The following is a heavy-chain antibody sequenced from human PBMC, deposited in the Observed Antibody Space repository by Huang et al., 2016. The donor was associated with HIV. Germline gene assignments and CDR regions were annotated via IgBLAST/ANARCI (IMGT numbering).Heavy chain of an antibody. V-gene: IGHV3-30-3*01. J-gene: IGHJ3*02. CDR3: ARAKDTWDAYDI. CDR2: ISNDGSNN. CDR1: GFPFNNHA. Sequence: QVPLVESGGGVVQPGRSLRLSCAASGFPFNNHAMHWVRQAPGKGRDLVAVISNDGSNNYYADAVKGRFTISRDSSKSTLFLHMTSLRTEDTAVYYCARAKDTWDAYDIWGQGTMVIVSS. D-gene: IGHD5-18*01.